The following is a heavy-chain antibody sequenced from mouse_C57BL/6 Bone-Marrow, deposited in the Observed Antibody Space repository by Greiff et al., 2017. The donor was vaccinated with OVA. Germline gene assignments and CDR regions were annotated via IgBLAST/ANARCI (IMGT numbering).Heavy chain of an antibody. CDR2: INPYNGGT. V-gene: IGHV1-19*01. D-gene: IGHD1-1*01. CDR1: GYTFTDYY. J-gene: IGHJ4*01. CDR3: ANYGSSAMDY. Sequence: VQLQQSGPVLVKPGASVKMSCKASGYTFTDYYMNWVKQSHGKSLEWIGVINPYNGGTSYNQKFKGKATLTVDKSSSTAYMELNSLTSEDSAVYYCANYGSSAMDYRGQGTSVTVSS.